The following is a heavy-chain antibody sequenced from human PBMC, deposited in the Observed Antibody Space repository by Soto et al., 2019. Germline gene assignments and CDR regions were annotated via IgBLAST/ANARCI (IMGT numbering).Heavy chain of an antibody. J-gene: IGHJ4*02. CDR1: VFTRSSYA. CDR3: ARAVGSTLY. CDR2: SGSGGRT. D-gene: IGHD2-2*03. V-gene: IGHV3-23*01. Sequence: PWGSLRLAGTASVFTRSSYAMAWVRQATGKGLEWVSASGSGGRTYYADSAKGRFIVSRDNSRSTVFLQMNSLRVGDTAMYYCARAVGSTLYWGQGTLVTVSS.